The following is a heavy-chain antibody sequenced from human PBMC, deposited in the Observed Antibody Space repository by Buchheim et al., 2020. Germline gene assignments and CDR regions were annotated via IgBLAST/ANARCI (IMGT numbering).Heavy chain of an antibody. Sequence: QVQLQESVPGLVKPSQTLSLTCTVSVDSISSGTYCCNWIRHLPEKGLEFIGYIYVIGSTYVNPSLRSRLPISVDTSNNQFSLKLTSVTVADTAVYYCTTVRVGGSGGEFDFWGQGAL. V-gene: IGHV4-31*03. CDR3: TTVRVGGSGGEFDF. CDR2: IYVIGST. D-gene: IGHD3-10*01. J-gene: IGHJ4*02. CDR1: VDSISSGTYC.